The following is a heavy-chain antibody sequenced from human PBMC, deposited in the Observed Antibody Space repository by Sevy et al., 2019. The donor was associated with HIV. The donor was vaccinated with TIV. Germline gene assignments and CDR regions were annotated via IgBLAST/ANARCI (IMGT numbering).Heavy chain of an antibody. CDR3: ARDGGCTSTSCLLYFDY. D-gene: IGHD2-2*01. CDR1: GFTFSTYT. J-gene: IGHJ4*02. CDR2: ISSGSSYT. Sequence: GGSLRLSCAASGFTFSTYTMNWVRQAPGKGLEWVSSISSGSSYTYYADSVKGRFIISRDNDKNSLYLQMNSLRAEDTAIYYCARDGGCTSTSCLLYFDYWGQGTPVTVSS. V-gene: IGHV3-21*01.